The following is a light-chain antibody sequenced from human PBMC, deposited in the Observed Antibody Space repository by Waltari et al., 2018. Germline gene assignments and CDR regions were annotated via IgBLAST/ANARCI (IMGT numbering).Light chain of an antibody. J-gene: IGLJ1*01. Sequence: QSALTQPASVSGSPGQSLTIPCTGTSSAVGGYNYVSWYQQHPGKAPKFMIYDGSKRPSGVSSRFSGSKSGNTASLTISGLQAEDEADYYCSSLTSSTTYVFGTGTTVTVL. CDR1: SSAVGGYNY. V-gene: IGLV2-14*03. CDR3: SSLTSSTTYV. CDR2: DGS.